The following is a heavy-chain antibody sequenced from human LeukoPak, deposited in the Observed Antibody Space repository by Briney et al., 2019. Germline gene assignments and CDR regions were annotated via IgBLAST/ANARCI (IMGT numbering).Heavy chain of an antibody. V-gene: IGHV1-46*01. Sequence: ASVTISCKASGYTFTSNHIHCVRQAPGQGLEWMGVINPSGDSTSYAQKFQGRVTMTRDTSTSTVYMELSSLRSEDTAIYYCAKLAASEMGEGSWGQGTLVTVSS. CDR2: INPSGDST. D-gene: IGHD3-16*01. CDR3: AKLAASEMGEGS. CDR1: GYTFTSNH. J-gene: IGHJ5*02.